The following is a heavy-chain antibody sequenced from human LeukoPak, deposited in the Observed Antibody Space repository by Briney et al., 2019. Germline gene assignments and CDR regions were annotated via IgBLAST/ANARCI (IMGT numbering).Heavy chain of an antibody. V-gene: IGHV3-30*18. CDR3: AKGAPYGSGSYPDY. CDR2: ISYDGSNK. D-gene: IGHD3-10*01. CDR1: GFTFSSYG. Sequence: PGRSLRLSCAASGFTFSSYGMHWVRQAPGKGLEWVAVISYDGSNKYYADSVKGRFTTSRDNSKNTLYLQMNSLRAEDTAVYYCAKGAPYGSGSYPDYWGQGTLVTVSS. J-gene: IGHJ4*02.